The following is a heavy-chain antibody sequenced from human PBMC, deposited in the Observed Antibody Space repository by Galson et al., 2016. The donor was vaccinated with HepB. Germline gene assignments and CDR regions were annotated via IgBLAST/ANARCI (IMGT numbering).Heavy chain of an antibody. CDR3: ARRWKEMATITDAFDI. Sequence: LRLSCAASGFTVSSNYMSWVRQAPGKGLEWVSLIYSGGSTYYANSVKGRLTISRDNSKNTVYLQMNTLRAEDTAVYYCARRWKEMATITDAFDIWGQGTMVTVSS. V-gene: IGHV3-53*01. D-gene: IGHD5-24*01. CDR1: GFTVSSNY. CDR2: IYSGGST. J-gene: IGHJ3*02.